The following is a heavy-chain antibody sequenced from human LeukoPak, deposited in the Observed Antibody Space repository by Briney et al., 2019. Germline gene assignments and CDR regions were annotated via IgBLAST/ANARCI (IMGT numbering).Heavy chain of an antibody. CDR3: ARHQLGGRDTPDY. J-gene: IGHJ4*02. CDR2: IYPGDSET. V-gene: IGHV5-51*01. Sequence: GESLKISCKASGYTFSSYGIGWVRQMPGKGLEWLGIIYPGDSETRYSPSFQGQVTISADKSISTAYLQWSSLKASDTAMYYCARHQLGGRDTPDYWGQGTLVTVSS. D-gene: IGHD6-13*01. CDR1: GYTFSSYG.